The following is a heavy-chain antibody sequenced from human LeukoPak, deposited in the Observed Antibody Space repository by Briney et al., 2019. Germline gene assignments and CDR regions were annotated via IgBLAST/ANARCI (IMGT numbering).Heavy chain of an antibody. D-gene: IGHD3-10*01. CDR1: GYPFTSYD. V-gene: IGHV1-8*03. CDR3: ARELLWFGESNFDY. J-gene: IGHJ4*02. CDR2: INPNSGNT. Sequence: PGASVKISCKASGYPFTSYDINWVRQATGQGREGMGWINPNSGNTSYAQKFQGRVTITRNTSISTAYMELSSLRSEDTAVYYCARELLWFGESNFDYWGQGTLVTVSS.